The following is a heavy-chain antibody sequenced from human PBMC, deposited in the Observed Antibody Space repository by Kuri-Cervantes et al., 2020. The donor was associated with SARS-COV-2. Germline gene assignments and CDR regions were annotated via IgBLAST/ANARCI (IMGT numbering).Heavy chain of an antibody. D-gene: IGHD3-9*01. CDR1: GFTFSSYS. Sequence: GGSLRLSCAASGFTFSSYSMNWVRQAPGKGLEWVSSISSSSSYIYYADSVKGRFTISRDNAKNSLYLQMNSLRAEDTAVYYCARDPDWDRDAFDIWGQGKMVTVSS. CDR2: ISSSSSYI. J-gene: IGHJ3*02. CDR3: ARDPDWDRDAFDI. V-gene: IGHV3-21*04.